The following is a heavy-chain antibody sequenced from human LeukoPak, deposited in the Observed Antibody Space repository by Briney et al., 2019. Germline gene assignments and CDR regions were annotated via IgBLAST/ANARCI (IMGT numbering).Heavy chain of an antibody. CDR1: GFTFSDYS. CDR2: ISDTGHAI. CDR3: ARDGRYFDWLLPIDY. J-gene: IGHJ4*02. Sequence: GGSLRLSCAASGFTFSDYSMDWVRQTPGGGLEWVSYISDTGHAIYYADSVKGRFIISRDNAKNSLYLQMNSLRAEDTAVYYCARDGRYFDWLLPIDYWGQGTLVTVSS. D-gene: IGHD3-9*01. V-gene: IGHV3-48*01.